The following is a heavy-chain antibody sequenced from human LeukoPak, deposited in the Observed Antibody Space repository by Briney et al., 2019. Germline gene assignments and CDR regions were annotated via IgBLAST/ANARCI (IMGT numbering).Heavy chain of an antibody. CDR1: GFTFSSYA. Sequence: PGGSLRLSCAASGFTFSSYAMHWVRQAPGKGLEWVAVISYDGSNKYYADSVKGRFTISRDNSKNTLYLQMNSLRAEDTAVYYCARELNIVVVTAGFDPWGQGTLVTVSS. J-gene: IGHJ5*02. D-gene: IGHD2-21*02. CDR2: ISYDGSNK. CDR3: ARELNIVVVTAGFDP. V-gene: IGHV3-30-3*01.